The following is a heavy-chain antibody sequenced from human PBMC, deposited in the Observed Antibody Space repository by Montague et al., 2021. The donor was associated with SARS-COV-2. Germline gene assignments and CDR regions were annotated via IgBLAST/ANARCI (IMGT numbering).Heavy chain of an antibody. J-gene: IGHJ4*02. D-gene: IGHD2-21*02. CDR1: VFTFTPHW. V-gene: IGHV3-7*01. CDR3: TALRRTHPFDY. Sequence: SLRLSCAASVFTFTPHWMNWVRQAPGKLLEWVANRNEDGSQKYYXXSLNGLFTISRDNARNSLFLQMTGLRAEDTAVYSCTALRRTHPFDYWGQGNLVTVSS. CDR2: RNEDGSQK.